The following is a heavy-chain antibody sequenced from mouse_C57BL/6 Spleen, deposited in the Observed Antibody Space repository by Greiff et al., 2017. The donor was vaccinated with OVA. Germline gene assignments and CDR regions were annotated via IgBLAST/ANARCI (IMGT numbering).Heavy chain of an antibody. J-gene: IGHJ2*01. CDR2: INPYNGGT. D-gene: IGHD2-1*01. V-gene: IGHV1-19*01. Sequence: EVQLQQSGPVLVKPGASVKMSCKASGYTFTDYYMNWVKQSHGKSLEWIGVINPYNGGTSYNQKFKGKATLTVGKSSSTAYMELNSLTSEDSAVYYCAREGAHGNSYYFDYWGQGTTLTVSS. CDR3: AREGAHGNSYYFDY. CDR1: GYTFTDYY.